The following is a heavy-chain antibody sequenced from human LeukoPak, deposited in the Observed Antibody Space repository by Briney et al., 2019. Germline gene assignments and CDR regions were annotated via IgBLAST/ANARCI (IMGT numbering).Heavy chain of an antibody. CDR1: GFTFDDFG. J-gene: IGHJ4*02. V-gene: IGHV3-20*04. CDR3: TRDETGIDY. Sequence: PGGSLRLSCTTSGFTFDDFGLSWVRQAPGKGLEWVSSINGNGSITPYAESVRGRFTISRDNDKNSLYLQMNSLKVEDTALYYCTRDETGIDYWGPGTLVTVSS. CDR2: INGNGSIT. D-gene: IGHD1-1*01.